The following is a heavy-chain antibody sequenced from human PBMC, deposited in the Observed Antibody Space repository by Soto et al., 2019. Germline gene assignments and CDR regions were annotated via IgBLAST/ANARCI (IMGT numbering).Heavy chain of an antibody. CDR1: GGSISSYY. CDR3: ARGPEVRGYYYYMDV. D-gene: IGHD3-10*01. CDR2: VYYSGST. J-gene: IGHJ6*03. Sequence: QVQLQESGPGLVKPSETLSLTCSVSGGSISSYYWSWTRQPPGKGLEWIGNVYYSGSTNYNPSLKSRVTISLDTSKKQFSLILTSVTAADTALYYCARGPEVRGYYYYMDVWGKGTTVTVSS. V-gene: IGHV4-59*08.